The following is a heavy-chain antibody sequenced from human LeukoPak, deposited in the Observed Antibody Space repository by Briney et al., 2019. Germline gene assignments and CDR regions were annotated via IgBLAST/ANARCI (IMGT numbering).Heavy chain of an antibody. CDR1: GYTFTTYG. D-gene: IGHD3-22*01. CDR3: ARDLYYYDSSGAFDY. CDR2: ISTYNGNA. J-gene: IGHJ4*02. V-gene: IGHV1-18*01. Sequence: ASVNVSCKASGYTFTTYGISWVRQAPGQGLEWMGWISTYNGNANYAQKLQGRVTMTTDTSTSTAYMELRSLRSDDTAVYYCARDLYYYDSSGAFDYWGQGTLVTVSS.